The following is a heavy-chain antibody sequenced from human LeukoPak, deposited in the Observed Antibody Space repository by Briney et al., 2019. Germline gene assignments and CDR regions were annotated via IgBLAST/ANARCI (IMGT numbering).Heavy chain of an antibody. V-gene: IGHV3-9*01. CDR2: NSWNNASI. Sequence: LRLFCAASGFNFSSYRMPCVRQAPEQGLEPASGNSWNNASIDYAASVKGRFTISRDNAKNSLYLQMNSLRAEDTALYYCAKDISYDSRGFDYWGQGTLVTVSS. D-gene: IGHD3-22*01. CDR1: GFNFSSYR. CDR3: AKDISYDSRGFDY. J-gene: IGHJ4*02.